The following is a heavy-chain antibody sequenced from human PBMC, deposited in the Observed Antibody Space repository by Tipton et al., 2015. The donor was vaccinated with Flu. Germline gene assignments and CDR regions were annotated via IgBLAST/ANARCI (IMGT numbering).Heavy chain of an antibody. Sequence: TLSLTCTVSGGSISSYYWRWIRQPPGKGLEWIGYIYYSGSTNYNPTLKSRVTISVDTSKNQFSLKLRSVTDADTAVYYSPRGIAVAREAWLYFDLWGRGTLVTVSS. CDR2: IYYSGST. V-gene: IGHV4-59*01. CDR3: PRGIAVAREAWLYFDL. CDR1: GGSISSYY. J-gene: IGHJ2*01. D-gene: IGHD6-19*01.